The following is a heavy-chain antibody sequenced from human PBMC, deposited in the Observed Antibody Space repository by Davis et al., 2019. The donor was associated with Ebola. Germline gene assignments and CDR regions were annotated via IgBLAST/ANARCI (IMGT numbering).Heavy chain of an antibody. Sequence: GESLKISCAASGFTLSSFEMNWVRQPPGKGLEWLSYISSSGDTVYYADSVKGRFTISRDNAKNSLYLQMNSLRAEDTAVYYCASWARIAVAGTPYWFDPWGQGTLLTVSS. CDR1: GFTLSSFE. V-gene: IGHV3-48*03. J-gene: IGHJ5*02. D-gene: IGHD6-19*01. CDR3: ASWARIAVAGTPYWFDP. CDR2: ISSSGDTV.